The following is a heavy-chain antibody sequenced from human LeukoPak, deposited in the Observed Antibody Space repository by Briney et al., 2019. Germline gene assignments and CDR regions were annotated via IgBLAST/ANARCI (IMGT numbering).Heavy chain of an antibody. CDR3: ARVSLVQYYFDY. D-gene: IGHD1-1*01. J-gene: IGHJ4*02. CDR1: GYTFTSYG. Sequence: ASVKVSCKASGYTFTSYGISWVRQAPGQGLEWMGWISAYNGSTNYAQKLQGRVTMTTDTSTSTAYMELRSLRSDDTAVYYCARVSLVQYYFDYWGQGTLVTVSS. CDR2: ISAYNGST. V-gene: IGHV1-18*01.